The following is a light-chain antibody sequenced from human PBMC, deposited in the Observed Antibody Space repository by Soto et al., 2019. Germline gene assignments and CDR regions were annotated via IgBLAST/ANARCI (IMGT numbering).Light chain of an antibody. CDR1: QSFGSRY. CDR3: QQYGSSPRT. V-gene: IGKV3-20*01. J-gene: IGKJ1*01. Sequence: EIVLTQSPGTLSLSPGERATLSCRASQSFGSRYLAWYQQKPGQAPRLLIYGASSRATGIPDRFSGSGSGTDFTLTISRLEPEDFAVYYCQQYGSSPRTFGQGTKVEIK. CDR2: GAS.